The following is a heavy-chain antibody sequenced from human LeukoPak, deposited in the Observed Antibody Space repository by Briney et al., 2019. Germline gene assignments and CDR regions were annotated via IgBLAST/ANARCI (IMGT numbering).Heavy chain of an antibody. D-gene: IGHD3-3*01. Sequence: PSETLSLTCTVSGGSISSYYWSWIRQPPGKGLEWIGYIYYSGSTNYNPSLKSRVTISVDTSKNQFSLKLNSVTAADTAVYYCARSTYYDFWSGYPFDYWGQGTLVTVSS. CDR1: GGSISSYY. J-gene: IGHJ4*02. CDR2: IYYSGST. V-gene: IGHV4-59*01. CDR3: ARSTYYDFWSGYPFDY.